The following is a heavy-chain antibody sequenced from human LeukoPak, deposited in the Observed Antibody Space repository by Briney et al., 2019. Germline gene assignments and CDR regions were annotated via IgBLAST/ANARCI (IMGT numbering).Heavy chain of an antibody. D-gene: IGHD3-10*02. Sequence: PGGSLRLSCATSGFAFSSYAMSWVRQAPGKGLEWVSTVSGGGGSTWYADSVKGRFTISRDNSKNTLYLQMNSLRAEDTAVYYCATYVRGDFDYWGQGTLVTVS. J-gene: IGHJ4*02. V-gene: IGHV3-23*01. CDR1: GFAFSSYA. CDR3: ATYVRGDFDY. CDR2: VSGGGGST.